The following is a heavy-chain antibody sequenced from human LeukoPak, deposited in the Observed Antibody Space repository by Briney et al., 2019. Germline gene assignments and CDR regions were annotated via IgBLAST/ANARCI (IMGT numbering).Heavy chain of an antibody. V-gene: IGHV4-4*07. CDR2: INTSGTT. CDR3: ARDVYYYDSSGYYSYYFDY. J-gene: IGHJ4*02. Sequence: PSETLSPTCTVSGGSISSYYWSWIRQPAGKGLEWIGRINTSGTTNYNPSLKSRVTMSVDTSKNHFSLKLSSVTAADTAVYYCARDVYYYDSSGYYSYYFDYWGQGTLVTVSS. D-gene: IGHD3-22*01. CDR1: GGSISSYY.